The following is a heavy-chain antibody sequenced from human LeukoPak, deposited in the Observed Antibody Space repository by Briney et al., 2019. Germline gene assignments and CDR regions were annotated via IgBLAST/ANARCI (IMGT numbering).Heavy chain of an antibody. CDR3: ARQVTMIVVPPQDAFDI. Sequence: SETLSLTCTVSGGSISSYYWSWIRQPPGKGLEWIGYTYYSGSTNYNPSLKSRVTISVDTSKNQFSLKLSPVTAADTAVYYCARQVTMIVVPPQDAFDIWGQGTMVSVSS. J-gene: IGHJ3*02. CDR2: TYYSGST. V-gene: IGHV4-59*08. D-gene: IGHD3-22*01. CDR1: GGSISSYY.